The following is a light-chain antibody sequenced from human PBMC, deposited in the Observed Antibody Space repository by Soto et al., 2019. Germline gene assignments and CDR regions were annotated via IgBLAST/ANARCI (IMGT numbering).Light chain of an antibody. CDR1: QSVLYSSNKKNY. CDR2: WAS. Sequence: DIVMTQSPDSLAVSVGARATINCKSSQSVLYSSNKKNYLAWYQQKSGQSPKVLIYWASTRESGVPDRFSGSGSGTDFTLTISSLQAEDAAVYYCQRSYSTPRTFGQGTKVEIK. V-gene: IGKV4-1*01. J-gene: IGKJ1*01. CDR3: QRSYSTPRT.